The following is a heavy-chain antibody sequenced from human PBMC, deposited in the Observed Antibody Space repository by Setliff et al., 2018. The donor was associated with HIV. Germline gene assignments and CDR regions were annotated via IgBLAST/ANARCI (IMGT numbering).Heavy chain of an antibody. CDR2: IIPSLGTA. CDR1: GDTFTGYT. V-gene: IGHV1-69*13. J-gene: IGHJ3*02. D-gene: IGHD2-21*01. CDR3: ARVFVLPDIVVVLDAFDI. Sequence: SVKVSCKSSGDTFTGYTITWVRQAPGQGLEWMGGIIPSLGTANYAQRFKGRVTFTADASTSTVYMELSSLRSEDTAMYYCARVFVLPDIVVVLDAFDIWGQGTMVTVSS.